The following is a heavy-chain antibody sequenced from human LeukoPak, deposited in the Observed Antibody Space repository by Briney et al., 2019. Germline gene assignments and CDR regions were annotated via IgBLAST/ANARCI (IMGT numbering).Heavy chain of an antibody. J-gene: IGHJ4*02. D-gene: IGHD3-10*01. CDR3: ARVGWFGGGDYFDY. V-gene: IGHV1-2*04. Sequence: AASVRVSCTASGYTFTGYYMHWVRQAPGQGLEWMGWINPNSGGTNYAQKFQGWVTMTRDTSISTAYMELSRLRSDDTAVYYCARVGWFGGGDYFDYWGQGTLVTVSS. CDR2: INPNSGGT. CDR1: GYTFTGYY.